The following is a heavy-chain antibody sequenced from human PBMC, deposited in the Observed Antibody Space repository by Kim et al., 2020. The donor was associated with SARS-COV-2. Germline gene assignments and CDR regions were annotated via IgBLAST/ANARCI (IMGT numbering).Heavy chain of an antibody. CDR3: AKEMGDLLWFGELSSFDY. J-gene: IGHJ4*02. CDR2: ISGSGGST. D-gene: IGHD3-10*01. Sequence: GGSLRLSCAASGFTFSSYAMSWVRQAPGKGLEWVSAISGSGGSTYYADSVKGRFTISRDNSKNTLYLQMNSLRAEDTAVYYCAKEMGDLLWFGELSSFDYWGQGTLVTVSS. V-gene: IGHV3-23*01. CDR1: GFTFSSYA.